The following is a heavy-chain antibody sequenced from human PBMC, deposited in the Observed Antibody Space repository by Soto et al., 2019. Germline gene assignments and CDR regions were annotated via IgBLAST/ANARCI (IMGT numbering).Heavy chain of an antibody. V-gene: IGHV3-23*01. J-gene: IGHJ4*02. CDR2: ISGYGDST. CDR3: AKEAAVVGTGYFDY. Sequence: EVQLLESGGGLVQPGGSLRLSCAASRFTFSNYAISWVRQAPGKGLEWVSAISGYGDSTYYADSVRGRFSISRDNSMNTLYLQMNSLRAEDTAIYYCAKEAAVVGTGYFDYWGQGTLVTVSS. CDR1: RFTFSNYA. D-gene: IGHD6-13*01.